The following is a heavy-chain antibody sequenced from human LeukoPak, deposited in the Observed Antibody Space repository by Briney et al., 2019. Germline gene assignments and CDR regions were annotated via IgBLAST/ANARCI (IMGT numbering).Heavy chain of an antibody. Sequence: GESLKISCKGSGYSFTNYWIGWVRQMPGKGLELMGLIYPGNSDTTYSPSFQGQVTISADKSITNAYLQWSSLKASDAARYYCTRRMYIGVITSPFDSWGQGTLVSVSS. CDR2: IYPGNSDT. D-gene: IGHD3-3*01. J-gene: IGHJ4*02. V-gene: IGHV5-51*01. CDR1: GYSFTNYW. CDR3: TRRMYIGVITSPFDS.